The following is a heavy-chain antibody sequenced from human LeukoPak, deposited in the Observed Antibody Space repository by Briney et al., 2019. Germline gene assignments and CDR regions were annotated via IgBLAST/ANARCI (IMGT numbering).Heavy chain of an antibody. CDR1: GFTFSRYW. V-gene: IGHV3-7*01. D-gene: IGHD4-23*01. CDR3: ARAGVSGVVTPVDY. J-gene: IGHJ4*02. Sequence: GGSLRLSCAASGFTFSRYWMSWVRQAPGKGLEWVANIKEDGSEKYCVDSVKGRFTFSRDNAKNSLYLQMNNLRAEDTAVYYCARAGVSGVVTPVDYWGQGTLDTVSS. CDR2: IKEDGSEK.